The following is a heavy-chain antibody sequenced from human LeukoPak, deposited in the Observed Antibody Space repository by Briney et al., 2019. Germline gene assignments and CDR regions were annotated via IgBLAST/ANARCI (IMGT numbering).Heavy chain of an antibody. D-gene: IGHD1-7*01. CDR2: INDSGTI. J-gene: IGHJ6*03. CDR3: ARRWNYGRNFYIDV. CDR1: GGSFSNYY. V-gene: IGHV4-34*01. Sequence: PSETLSLTCAVYGGSFSNYYWSWIRQSPGKGLEWIGEINDSGTINYNPSLMSRATISVDKSKNQFSLKLSSVTAADTAVYYCARRWNYGRNFYIDVWGKRATVSVSS.